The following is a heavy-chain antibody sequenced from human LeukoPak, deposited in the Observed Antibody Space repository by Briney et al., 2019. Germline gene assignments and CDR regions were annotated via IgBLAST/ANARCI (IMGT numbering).Heavy chain of an antibody. D-gene: IGHD4-23*01. CDR3: ARWGGNPPYFDI. V-gene: IGHV4-61*08. CDR2: IYYSGST. J-gene: IGHJ3*02. Sequence: TSETLSLTCTVSGGSVTSSGYYWSWVRQPPGKGLEYIGYIYYSGSTNYNPSLKSRVTISVDTSKNQFSLKLSSVTAADTAVYYCARWGGNPPYFDIWGQGTMVTVSS. CDR1: GGSVTSSGYY.